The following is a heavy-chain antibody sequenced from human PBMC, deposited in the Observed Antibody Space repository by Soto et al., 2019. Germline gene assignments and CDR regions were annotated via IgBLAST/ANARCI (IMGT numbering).Heavy chain of an antibody. CDR2: FDPEDGET. Sequence: QVQLVQSGAEVKKPGASVKVSCKVSGYTLTELSMHWVRQAPGKGLEWMGGFDPEDGETIYAQKLQGRDTMTEDTSKDTAYRELSSLRSEDTAVYYCATDRYGSGTCDYWGQGTLVTVSS. V-gene: IGHV1-24*01. J-gene: IGHJ4*02. CDR1: GYTLTELS. D-gene: IGHD3-10*01. CDR3: ATDRYGSGTCDY.